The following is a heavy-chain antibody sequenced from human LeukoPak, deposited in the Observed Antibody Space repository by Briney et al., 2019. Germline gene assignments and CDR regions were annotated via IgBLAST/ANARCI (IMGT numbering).Heavy chain of an antibody. CDR2: VSAGGDKT. V-gene: IGHV3-23*01. Sequence: GGSLRLSCAASGFTFSNYAMSWVRQAPGKGLEWVSGVSAGGDKTDYAESVKGRFTISRDNSKNTVYMQMTSVTAEDTDRYYCAKKRTPVAGTNYFDYWGLGTLVTVSS. CDR3: AKKRTPVAGTNYFDY. J-gene: IGHJ4*02. D-gene: IGHD6-19*01. CDR1: GFTFSNYA.